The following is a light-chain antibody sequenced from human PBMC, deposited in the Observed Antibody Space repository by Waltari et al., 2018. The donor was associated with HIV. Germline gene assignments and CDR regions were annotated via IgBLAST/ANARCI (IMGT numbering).Light chain of an antibody. CDR1: NSNIGADYG. J-gene: IGLJ2*01. CDR3: QFYDSGLGGV. CDR2: DNN. Sequence: QSVLTQPPSVSGAPGQSVTIPCTGGNSNIGADYGVHWYRQLPGTAPKLLIYDNNNRPSGVPDRFSGSKSGTSASLAITGLQAEDEADYYCQFYDSGLGGVFGGGTKLIVL. V-gene: IGLV1-40*01.